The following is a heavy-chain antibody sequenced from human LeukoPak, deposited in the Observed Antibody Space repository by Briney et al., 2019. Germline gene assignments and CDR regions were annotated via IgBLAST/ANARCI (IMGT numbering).Heavy chain of an antibody. D-gene: IGHD2-15*01. CDR2: MNPNSGNT. CDR1: GYTFTSYN. V-gene: IGHV1-8*01. Sequence: ASVKVSCKASGYTFTSYNINWVRQATGQGLEWMGWMNPNSGNTGYAQKFQGRVTMTRNTSISTAYMELSSLRSEDTAVYYCARVRYCSGGSCYSTWGQGTLVTVSS. CDR3: ARVRYCSGGSCYST. J-gene: IGHJ5*02.